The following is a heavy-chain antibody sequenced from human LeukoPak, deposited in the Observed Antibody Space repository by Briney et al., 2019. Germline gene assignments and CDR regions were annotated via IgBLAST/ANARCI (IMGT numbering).Heavy chain of an antibody. Sequence: GRSLRLSCAASGFTFSSYGMHWVRQAPGKGLEWVAVISYDGSNKCYADSVKGRFTISRDNSKNTLYLQMNSLRAEDTAVYYCAKGSSIVATILGYWGQGTLVTVSS. V-gene: IGHV3-30*18. CDR3: AKGSSIVATILGY. CDR1: GFTFSSYG. D-gene: IGHD5-12*01. CDR2: ISYDGSNK. J-gene: IGHJ4*02.